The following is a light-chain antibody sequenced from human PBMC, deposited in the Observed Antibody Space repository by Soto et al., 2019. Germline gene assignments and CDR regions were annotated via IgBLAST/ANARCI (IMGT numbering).Light chain of an antibody. CDR2: EGH. CDR3: CLYIGATTYA. Sequence: QSALAQPASVSGSPGKSISIFCTGTSGFVGSFSLVSWYQQHPGKGPKVKISEGHRRPSGVPDRFSGSTSVNSASLTISGLQADYEADYYCCLYIGATTYAFGSATKVTV. CDR1: SGFVGSFSL. J-gene: IGLJ1*01. V-gene: IGLV2-23*01.